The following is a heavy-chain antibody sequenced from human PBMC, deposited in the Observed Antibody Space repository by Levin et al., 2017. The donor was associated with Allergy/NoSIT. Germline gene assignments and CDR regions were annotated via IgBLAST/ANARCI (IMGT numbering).Heavy chain of an antibody. CDR3: ARTPLTGNYGDYFDP. Sequence: SETLSLTCAVYGGSFSEYYWNWIRQPPGKGLEWIGEISHTGRTNYNPSLKSRVTISVDTSKNQFSLMLTSVTAADTAMYYCARTPLTGNYGDYFDPWGQGSLVTVSS. D-gene: IGHD3-9*01. CDR2: ISHTGRT. CDR1: GGSFSEYY. J-gene: IGHJ5*02. V-gene: IGHV4-34*01.